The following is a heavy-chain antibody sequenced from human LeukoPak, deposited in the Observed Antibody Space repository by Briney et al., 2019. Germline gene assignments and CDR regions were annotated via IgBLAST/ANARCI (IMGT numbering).Heavy chain of an antibody. Sequence: PSETLSLTCAVYGGSFSGYYWNWIRQPPGKGLEWIGEINHSGSTNYNSSLKSRVTISVDTSKNQFSLKLSSVTAADTAVYYCARRKVRGVIGRLNYFDYWGQGTLVTVSS. J-gene: IGHJ4*02. CDR2: INHSGST. D-gene: IGHD3-10*01. CDR1: GGSFSGYY. CDR3: ARRKVRGVIGRLNYFDY. V-gene: IGHV4-34*01.